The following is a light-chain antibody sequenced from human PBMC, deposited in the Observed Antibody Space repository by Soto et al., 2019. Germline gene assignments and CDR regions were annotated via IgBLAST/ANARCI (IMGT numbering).Light chain of an antibody. CDR1: QSVLHSSNNQNY. V-gene: IGKV4-1*01. CDR2: SAS. CDR3: QQYSSTPRT. J-gene: IGKJ1*01. Sequence: DIVMTQSPDSLAVSLGERATINCKSSQSVLHSSNNQNYLAWYQQKPGQHPKLLIYSASTRESGVPDRFSGCGSGTDFTLTISTLQAEDVAVYYCQQYSSTPRTFGQGTKVEI.